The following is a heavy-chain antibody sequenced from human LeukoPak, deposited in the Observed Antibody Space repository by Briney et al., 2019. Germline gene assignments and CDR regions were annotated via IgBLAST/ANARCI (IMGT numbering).Heavy chain of an antibody. CDR3: ARVPRPGSSGYYYFDY. CDR2: IIPIFGTA. Sequence: SVKVSCTASGYTFTGYYMHWVRQAPGQGLEWMGGIIPIFGTANYAQKFQGRVTITADESTSTAYMELSSLRSEDTAVYYCARVPRPGSSGYYYFDYWGQGTLVTVSS. CDR1: GYTFTGYY. D-gene: IGHD3-22*01. J-gene: IGHJ4*02. V-gene: IGHV1-69*13.